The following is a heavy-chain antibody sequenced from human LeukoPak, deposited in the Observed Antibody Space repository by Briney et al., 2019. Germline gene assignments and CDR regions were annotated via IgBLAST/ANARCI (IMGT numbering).Heavy chain of an antibody. CDR1: GFTFTTYG. CDR2: ISSSSDTI. CDR3: ARGGRGYSYGYMTDWFDP. J-gene: IGHJ5*02. V-gene: IGHV3-48*01. D-gene: IGHD5-18*01. Sequence: GGSLRLSCAASGFTFTTYGMNWVRQAPGKGLEWVSYISSSSDTIYYADSVKGRFTISRDNAKNSLYLQMNSLTAEDTAVYYCARGGRGYSYGYMTDWFDPWGQGTLVTVSS.